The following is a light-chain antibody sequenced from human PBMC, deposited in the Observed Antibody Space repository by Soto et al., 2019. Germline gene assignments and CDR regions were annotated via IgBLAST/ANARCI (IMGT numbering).Light chain of an antibody. Sequence: EIVLTQSPATLSLSPGERATLSCRASQGVSSYLAWYQQKPGQAPRLLIYDTSNRATGIPARFSGSGSGTDFTLTISSLEPDDFAVYYCQQRSSWPITFGQGTRLEIK. CDR3: QQRSSWPIT. CDR2: DTS. CDR1: QGVSSY. V-gene: IGKV3-11*01. J-gene: IGKJ5*01.